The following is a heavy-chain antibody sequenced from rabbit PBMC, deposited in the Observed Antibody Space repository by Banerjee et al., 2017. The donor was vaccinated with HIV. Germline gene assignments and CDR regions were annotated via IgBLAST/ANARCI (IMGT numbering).Heavy chain of an antibody. Sequence: QEQLEESGGDLVKPGASLTLTCTASGFSFSGSYWRCWVRQAPGKGLEWIACIYSADGNTHYASWAKGRFTISKTSSTTVTLQMTSLTAADTATYFCARNAYVASSGYYPQDYFNLWGPGTLVTVS. D-gene: IGHD1-1*01. J-gene: IGHJ4*01. V-gene: IGHV1S45*01. CDR1: GFSFSGSYW. CDR2: IYSADGNT. CDR3: ARNAYVASSGYYPQDYFNL.